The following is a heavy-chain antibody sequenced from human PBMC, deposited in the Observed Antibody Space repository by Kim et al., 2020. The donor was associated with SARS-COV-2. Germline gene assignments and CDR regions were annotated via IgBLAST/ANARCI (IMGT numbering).Heavy chain of an antibody. CDR2: ISYDGSDK. CDR3: AKEDSNSSPDY. J-gene: IGHJ4*02. V-gene: IGHV3-30*18. D-gene: IGHD6-6*01. CDR1: GFTFSTYG. Sequence: GGSLRLSCTASGFTFSTYGMHWVRQAPGKGLEWVAVISYDGSDKYYADSVKGRFTISRDNSKDTLYLQMNSLRPEDTAVYYCAKEDSNSSPDYWGQGTLV.